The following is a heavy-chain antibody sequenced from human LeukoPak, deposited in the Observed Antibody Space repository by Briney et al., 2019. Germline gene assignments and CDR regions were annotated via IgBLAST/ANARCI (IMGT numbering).Heavy chain of an antibody. Sequence: PGRPETLSCAACGFTFSRYAVLCVRQSTGKGLERMAVISYDGSTKYCAARERGRFTISRENSNNMSYVQTNSLIAEDTAVYYCARIMVATTREAFDYWGQGTLVTVSS. V-gene: IGHV3-30-3*01. J-gene: IGHJ4*02. CDR3: ARIMVATTREAFDY. D-gene: IGHD5-12*01. CDR1: GFTFSRYA. CDR2: ISYDGSTK.